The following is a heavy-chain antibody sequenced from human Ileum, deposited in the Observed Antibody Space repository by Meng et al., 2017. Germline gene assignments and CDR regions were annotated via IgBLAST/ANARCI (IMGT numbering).Heavy chain of an antibody. CDR1: SGSISSNTY. CDR2: ISHSGSA. J-gene: IGHJ4*02. CDR3: ARHGGYSQDF. D-gene: IGHD4-23*01. Sequence: QGQRQESGPGLVRPSGTLSLTCAVSSGSISSNTYWSWVRQPPGKGLEWIGQISHSGSAYYNPSLKSRVTMSVDKSKSQFSLMLTSVTAVDTAIYYCARHGGYSQDFWGQGTLVTVSS. V-gene: IGHV4-4*02.